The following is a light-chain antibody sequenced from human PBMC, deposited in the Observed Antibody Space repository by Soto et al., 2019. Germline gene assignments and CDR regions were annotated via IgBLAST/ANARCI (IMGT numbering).Light chain of an antibody. CDR3: QQLNSYPLT. V-gene: IGKV1-9*01. Sequence: DIQLTQSPSFLSASVGDRVTITCRASQGISSYLAWYQQKPGKAPKLLIYAASTLQSGVPSRFSGSGSGTEFTLTISRLQPEDFATYHCQQLNSYPLTFGGGTKVEIK. CDR2: AAS. J-gene: IGKJ4*01. CDR1: QGISSY.